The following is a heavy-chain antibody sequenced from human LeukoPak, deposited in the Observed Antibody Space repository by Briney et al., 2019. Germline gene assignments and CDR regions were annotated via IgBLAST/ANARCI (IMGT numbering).Heavy chain of an antibody. CDR3: ARAVSRPGVRGVIWYFDY. CDR2: ISSSGSTI. D-gene: IGHD3-10*01. CDR1: GFTFSDYY. Sequence: GGSLRLSCAASGFTFSDYYMSWIRQAPGKGLEWVSYISSSGSTIYYADSVKGRFTISRDNAKNSLYLQMNSLRAEDTAVYYCARAVSRPGVRGVIWYFDYWGQGTLVTVSS. J-gene: IGHJ4*02. V-gene: IGHV3-11*01.